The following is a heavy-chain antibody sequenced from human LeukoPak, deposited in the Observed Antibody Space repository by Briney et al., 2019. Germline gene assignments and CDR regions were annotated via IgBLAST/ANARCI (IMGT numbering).Heavy chain of an antibody. V-gene: IGHV1-8*03. CDR3: ARGRANWTPRPAPNWFDP. J-gene: IGHJ5*02. D-gene: IGHD1-20*01. Sequence: GASVKVSCKASGYTFTSYDINWVRQATGQGLEWMGWMNPNSGNTGYAQKFQGRVTITRNTSISTAYMELSSLRSEDTAVYYCARGRANWTPRPAPNWFDPWGQGTLVTVSS. CDR2: MNPNSGNT. CDR1: GYTFTSYD.